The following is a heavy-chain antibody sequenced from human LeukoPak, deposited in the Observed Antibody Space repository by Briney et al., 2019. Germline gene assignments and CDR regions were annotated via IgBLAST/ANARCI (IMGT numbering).Heavy chain of an antibody. CDR2: IYYSGST. V-gene: IGHV4-61*07. D-gene: IGHD4-23*01. J-gene: IGHJ4*02. CDR3: ARLRWYYLDY. Sequence: WIRQPPGKGLEWIGYIYYSGSTNYNPSLKSRVTISVDTSKNQFSLKLSSVTAADTAVYYCARLRWYYLDYWGQGTLVTVSS.